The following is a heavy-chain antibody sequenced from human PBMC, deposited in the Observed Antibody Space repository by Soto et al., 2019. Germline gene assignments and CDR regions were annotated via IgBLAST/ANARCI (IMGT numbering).Heavy chain of an antibody. V-gene: IGHV3-23*01. D-gene: IGHD3-22*01. J-gene: IGHJ4*02. CDR2: ISGSGGST. CDR3: AKSRVSSITMIVVVITYFDY. CDR1: GFTFSSYA. Sequence: PGGSLRLSCAASGFTFSSYAMSWVRQAPGKGLEWVSAISGSGGSTYYADSVKGRFTISRDNSKNTLYLQMNSLRAEDTAVYYCAKSRVSSITMIVVVITYFDYWGQGTLVTVSS.